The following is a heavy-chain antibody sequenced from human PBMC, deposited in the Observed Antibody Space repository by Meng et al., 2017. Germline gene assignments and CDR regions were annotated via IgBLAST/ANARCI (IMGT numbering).Heavy chain of an antibody. D-gene: IGHD2-2*01. J-gene: IGHJ6*02. CDR2: INSGGSST. CDR3: AREIVVVPAASYYYGMDV. CDR1: GFTFSSYW. V-gene: IGHV3-74*01. Sequence: GGSLRLSCAASGFTFSSYWMHWVRQAPGKGLVWVSRINSGGSSTSYADSVKGRFTISRDNAKNTLYLQMNSLRAEDTAVYYCAREIVVVPAASYYYGMDVWGQGTTVTVSS.